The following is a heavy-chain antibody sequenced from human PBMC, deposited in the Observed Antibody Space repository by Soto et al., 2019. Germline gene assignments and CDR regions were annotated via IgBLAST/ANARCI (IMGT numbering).Heavy chain of an antibody. J-gene: IGHJ4*02. Sequence: VQLQESGPGLVKPSGTLSLTCAVSGGSISSGNWWSWVRQSPRKGLEWIGEISHSGKTNHNPSLNSRVTISIDKSKNQFSLKLTSVTAADTAVYYCASHRGNTYGPYDYWGQGTLVTVSS. CDR3: ASHRGNTYGPYDY. D-gene: IGHD5-18*01. V-gene: IGHV4-4*02. CDR2: ISHSGKT. CDR1: GGSISSGNW.